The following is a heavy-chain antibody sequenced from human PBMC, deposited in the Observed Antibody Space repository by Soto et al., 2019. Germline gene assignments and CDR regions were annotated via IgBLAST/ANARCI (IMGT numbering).Heavy chain of an antibody. Sequence: HVQLQESGPGLVKPSQTLSLTCTVSGGSISSGGYYWSWIRQHPGKGLEWIGYIYYSGSTYYNPSLKSRVTISVDTSKNQFSLKLSSVTAADTAVYYCARRGYCSSTSCYIYWFDPWGQGTLVTVSS. CDR2: IYYSGST. CDR3: ARRGYCSSTSCYIYWFDP. V-gene: IGHV4-31*03. J-gene: IGHJ5*02. CDR1: GGSISSGGYY. D-gene: IGHD2-2*02.